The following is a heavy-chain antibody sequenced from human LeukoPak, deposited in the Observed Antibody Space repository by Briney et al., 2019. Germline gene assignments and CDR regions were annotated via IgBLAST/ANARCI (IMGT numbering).Heavy chain of an antibody. CDR1: GYTFTSYG. V-gene: IGHV1-18*01. D-gene: IGHD1-26*01. J-gene: IGHJ1*01. CDR3: ARDIPQSGRERFQH. Sequence: ASVKVSCKASGYTFTSYGISWVRQAPGQGLEWMGWISAYNGNTNYAQKLQGRVTMTTDTSTSTAYMELSSLRSDDTAVYYCARDIPQSGRERFQHWGQGTLVTVSS. CDR2: ISAYNGNT.